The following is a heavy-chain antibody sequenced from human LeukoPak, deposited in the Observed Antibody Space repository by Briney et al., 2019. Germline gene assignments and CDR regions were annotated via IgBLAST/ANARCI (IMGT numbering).Heavy chain of an antibody. D-gene: IGHD1-26*01. Sequence: ASVKVSCKASGGTFSSYAISWVRQAPGQGLEWMGIINPSGGSTSYAQKFQGRVTMTRDTSTSTVYMELSSLRSEDTAVYYCARGGAKWELPNWGQGTLVTVSS. J-gene: IGHJ4*02. V-gene: IGHV1-46*01. CDR2: INPSGGST. CDR1: GGTFSSYA. CDR3: ARGGAKWELPN.